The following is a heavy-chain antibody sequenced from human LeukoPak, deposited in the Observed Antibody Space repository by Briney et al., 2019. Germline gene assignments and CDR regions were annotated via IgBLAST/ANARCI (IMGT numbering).Heavy chain of an antibody. D-gene: IGHD6-19*01. CDR3: AKDMDIAVAANFDY. J-gene: IGHJ4*02. CDR2: ISWNSGSI. V-gene: IGHV3-9*01. CDR1: GFTFDDYA. Sequence: GGSLRLSCAASGFTFDDYAMHWVRQAPGKGLEWVSGISWNSGSIGYADSVKGRFTISRDNAKNSLYLQMNSLRAEDTALYYCAKDMDIAVAANFDYWGQGTPVTVSS.